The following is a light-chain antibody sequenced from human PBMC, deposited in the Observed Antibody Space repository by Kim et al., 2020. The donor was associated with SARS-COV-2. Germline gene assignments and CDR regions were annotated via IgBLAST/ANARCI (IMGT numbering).Light chain of an antibody. J-gene: IGKJ4*01. CDR1: QGISDN. CDR2: DVS. V-gene: IGKV1-12*01. CDR3: QRADSYPPT. Sequence: ASVGDTVTLTCRARQGISDNLGWYQHIPGKAPKLLIDDVSSLQSGVPPRFSGSGFGAYFTLTISSLQPEDFATYYCQRADSYPPTFGGGTKVDIK.